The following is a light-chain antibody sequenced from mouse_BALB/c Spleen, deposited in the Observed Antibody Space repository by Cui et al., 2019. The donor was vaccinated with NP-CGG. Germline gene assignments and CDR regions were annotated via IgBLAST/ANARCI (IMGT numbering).Light chain of an antibody. J-gene: IGLJ1*01. Sequence: QSVVTHVSARTTPPGETVTLTCRSSTGAVTTSNYANWVQEKPDHLFTGLIGGTNNRAPGVPARFSGSLIGDKAALTITGAQTEDEAIYFCALWYSNHWVFGGGTKLTVL. V-gene: IGLV1*01. CDR1: TGAVTTSNY. CDR3: ALWYSNHWV. CDR2: GTN.